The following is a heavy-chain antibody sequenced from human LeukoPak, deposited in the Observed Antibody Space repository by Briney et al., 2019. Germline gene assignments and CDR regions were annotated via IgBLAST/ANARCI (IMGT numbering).Heavy chain of an antibody. D-gene: IGHD5-18*01. CDR3: ARRRGYSYGPDFDY. J-gene: IGHJ4*02. CDR1: GGTFSTYA. V-gene: IGHV1-69*05. Sequence: GALVKVSCKASGGTFSTYAISWVRQAPGQGLEWMGGIIPIFGTANYAQKFQGRVTITTDELTSTAYMEVTGLRPEDTAVYYCARRRGYSYGPDFDYWGQGSLVTVSS. CDR2: IIPIFGTA.